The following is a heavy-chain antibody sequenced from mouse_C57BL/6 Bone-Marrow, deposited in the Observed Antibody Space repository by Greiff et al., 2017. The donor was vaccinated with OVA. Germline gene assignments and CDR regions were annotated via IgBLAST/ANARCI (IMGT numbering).Heavy chain of an antibody. D-gene: IGHD2-3*01. CDR3: TGWLLRAY. CDR1: GFNIKDDY. Sequence: EVQLQESGAELVRPGASVKLSCTASGFNIKDDYMHWVKQRPEQGLEWIGWIDPENGDTEYASKFQGKATITAATSSNTAYLQLSSLTSEDTAVYYCTGWLLRAYWGQGTLVTVSA. J-gene: IGHJ3*01. CDR2: IDPENGDT. V-gene: IGHV14-4*01.